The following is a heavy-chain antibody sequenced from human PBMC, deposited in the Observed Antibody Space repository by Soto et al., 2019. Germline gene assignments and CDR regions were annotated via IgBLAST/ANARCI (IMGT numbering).Heavy chain of an antibody. V-gene: IGHV4-4*02. J-gene: IGHJ4*02. CDR2: VSQLGTT. CDR3: ARHIDYSFAY. D-gene: IGHD3-9*01. CDR1: GGSISGY. Sequence: SETLSLTCAVSGGSISGYWGWVRQPPGKGLEWIGEVSQLGTTKYNPSLKSRVTITVDMSKNQFSLKLTSLTAADTAVYYCARHIDYSFAYWGQGILVTVSS.